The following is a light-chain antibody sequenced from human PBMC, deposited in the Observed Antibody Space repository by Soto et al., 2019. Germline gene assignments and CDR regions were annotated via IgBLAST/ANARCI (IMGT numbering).Light chain of an antibody. CDR1: QSISSY. J-gene: IGKJ4*01. CDR2: AAS. V-gene: IGKV1-39*01. CDR3: QQVNGYPST. Sequence: DIQMTQSPSSLSASVGDRVTITCRASQSISSYLNWYQQKPGKAPKLLIYAASSLQSGVPSRFSGSGSGTDFTLTISSLQPEDFATYYCQQVNGYPSTFGGGTKVDIK.